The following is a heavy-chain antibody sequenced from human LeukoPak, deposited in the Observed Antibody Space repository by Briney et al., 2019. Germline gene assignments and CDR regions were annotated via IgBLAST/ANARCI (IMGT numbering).Heavy chain of an antibody. D-gene: IGHD3-10*01. CDR2: IRGKAYGATT. J-gene: IGHJ4*02. CDR1: GFTFGGYS. Sequence: GGSLRLSCSTSGFTFGGYSMSWVRQAPGKGLEWVGFIRGKAYGATTEYAASVKGRFTISRDDSKSIAYLQMNSLKTEDTAVYYCARVGSGSYYLVDYWGQGTLVTVSS. CDR3: ARVGSGSYYLVDY. V-gene: IGHV3-49*04.